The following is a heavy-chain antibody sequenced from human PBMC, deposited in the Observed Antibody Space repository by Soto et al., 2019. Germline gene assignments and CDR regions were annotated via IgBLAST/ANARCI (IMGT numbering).Heavy chain of an antibody. J-gene: IGHJ1*01. CDR2: IIPIFGTA. CDR1: GCTFSSYA. Sequence: SVRVSCKASGCTFSSYAISWVRQARGQGLEWMGGIIPIFGTANYAQKFQGRVTITADESTSTAYMELSSLRSEDTAVYYCARRKKLKYFKLWGQGTLVTVS. CDR3: ARRKKLKYFKL. D-gene: IGHD2-15*01. V-gene: IGHV1-69*13.